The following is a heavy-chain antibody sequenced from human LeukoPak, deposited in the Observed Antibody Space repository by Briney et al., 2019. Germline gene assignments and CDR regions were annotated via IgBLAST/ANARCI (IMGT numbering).Heavy chain of an antibody. V-gene: IGHV1-46*01. D-gene: IGHD3-10*01. J-gene: IGHJ3*02. CDR2: INPSGGST. CDR1: GYTFTSYY. Sequence: VASVKVSCXASGYTFTSYYMHWVRQAPGQGLEWMGIINPSGGSTSYAQKFQGRVTMTRDTSTSTVYMELSSLGSEDTAVYYCARPYNWNLIPMVRGVTDNAFDIWGQGTMVTVSS. CDR3: ARPYNWNLIPMVRGVTDNAFDI.